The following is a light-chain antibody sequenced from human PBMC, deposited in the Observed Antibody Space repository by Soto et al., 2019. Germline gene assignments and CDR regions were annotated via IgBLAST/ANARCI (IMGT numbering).Light chain of an antibody. CDR2: DVS. J-gene: IGLJ2*01. CDR3: ISYTISVG. Sequence: QSALTQPASVSGSPGQSITISCTGTSSDVGGYHYVSWYQQHPGKAPKLMIYDVSNRPSGVSNRFSGSKSGNTASLTISGLQAEDEADYYCISYTISVGFGGGTQLTVL. CDR1: SSDVGGYHY. V-gene: IGLV2-14*01.